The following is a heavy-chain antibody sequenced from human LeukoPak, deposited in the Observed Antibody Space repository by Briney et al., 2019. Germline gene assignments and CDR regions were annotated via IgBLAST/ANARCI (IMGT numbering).Heavy chain of an antibody. D-gene: IGHD4-23*01. J-gene: IGHJ4*02. CDR1: GGTFSSYP. CDR3: ARNSRVASTSGLNY. Sequence: SVKVSCKASGGTFSSYPFTWVRQAPGQGLEWMGEITPIFGAANYAQTFQGRVTIAADESTSTVFMELSSLRSDDTAFYYCARNSRVASTSGLNYWGQGTLVTVSS. V-gene: IGHV1-69*13. CDR2: ITPIFGAA.